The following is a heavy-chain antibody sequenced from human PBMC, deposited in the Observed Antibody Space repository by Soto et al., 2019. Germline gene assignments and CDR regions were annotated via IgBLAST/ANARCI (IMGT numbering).Heavy chain of an antibody. CDR2: ISWDGGSA. J-gene: IGHJ3*02. CDR1: GFTFDDHT. V-gene: IGHV3-43*01. D-gene: IGHD5-18*01. Sequence: PGGSLRLSCAASGFTFDDHTLHWVRQAPGKGLEWVSLISWDGGSAYYADSVKGRFTISRDNIKDSLYLQMNSLRTDDTALYYCVKDGTVDGYVGAFGIWGQGTMGTVS. CDR3: VKDGTVDGYVGAFGI.